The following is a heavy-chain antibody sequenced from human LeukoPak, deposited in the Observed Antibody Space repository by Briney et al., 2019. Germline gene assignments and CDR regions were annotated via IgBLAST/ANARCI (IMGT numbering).Heavy chain of an antibody. D-gene: IGHD2-15*01. V-gene: IGHV1-18*01. J-gene: IGHJ3*01. CDR1: GYSFTTYG. CDR3: ARDYYCSGGSCSDTFDV. CDR2: VSGHDKRT. Sequence: ASVKVSCKASGYSFTTYGISWVRQAPGQGLEWMGWVSGHDKRTNYAQNLRGRVTMTTDTSTSTSYMELTSLRSDDTAGYYCARDYYCSGGSCSDTFDVWGQGTMVTVSS.